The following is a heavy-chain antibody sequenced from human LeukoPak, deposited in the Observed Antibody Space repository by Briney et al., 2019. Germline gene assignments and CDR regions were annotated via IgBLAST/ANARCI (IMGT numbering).Heavy chain of an antibody. CDR1: GFTFSSYG. J-gene: IGHJ6*02. V-gene: IGHV3-30*03. D-gene: IGHD4-17*01. CDR2: ISFDGNNK. Sequence: QPGGSLRLSCAASGFTFSSYGMHWVRQAPGKGLEWVAVISFDGNNKYYADSVKGRFTISRDNSKNTLYLQMISLRAEDTAVYYCATLPPGVDYDYFYYYGLDVWGQGTTVTVSS. CDR3: ATLPPGVDYDYFYYYGLDV.